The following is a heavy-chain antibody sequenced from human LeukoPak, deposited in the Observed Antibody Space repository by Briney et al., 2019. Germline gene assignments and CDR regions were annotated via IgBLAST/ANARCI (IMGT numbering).Heavy chain of an antibody. CDR3: ARGLTYSGYDWVKRYYFDY. D-gene: IGHD5-12*01. Sequence: SETLSLTCAVYGGSFSGYYWSWIRQPPGKGLEWIGEINHSGSTNYNPSLTSRVTISVDTSKNQFSLKLSSVTAADTAVYYCARGLTYSGYDWVKRYYFDYWGQGTLVTVSS. V-gene: IGHV4-34*01. J-gene: IGHJ4*02. CDR2: INHSGST. CDR1: GGSFSGYY.